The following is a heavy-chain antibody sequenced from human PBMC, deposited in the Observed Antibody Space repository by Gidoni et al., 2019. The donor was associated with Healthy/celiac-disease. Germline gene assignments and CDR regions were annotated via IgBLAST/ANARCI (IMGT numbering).Heavy chain of an antibody. CDR1: GYTFTGYY. D-gene: IGHD1-1*01. V-gene: IGHV1-2*02. CDR3: AVRTIATGTPVVTDAFDI. J-gene: IGHJ3*02. CDR2: INPNRGGT. Sequence: QVQLVQSGAEVKKPGASVKVSCKASGYTFTGYYMHWVRQAPGQGLEWMGWINPNRGGTNDAQKFQGRVTMTRETSISTAYMELSRLRSDDTAVYYVAVRTIATGTPVVTDAFDIWGQGTMVTVSS.